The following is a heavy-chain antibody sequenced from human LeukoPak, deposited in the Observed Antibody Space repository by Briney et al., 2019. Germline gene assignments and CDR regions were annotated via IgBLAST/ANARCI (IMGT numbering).Heavy chain of an antibody. CDR1: GFTSTNFW. CDR3: TGERLEGGFDI. CDR2: INQDGSTE. D-gene: IGHD2-15*01. V-gene: IGHV3-7*01. J-gene: IGHJ3*02. Sequence: GGSLRLSCAASGFTSTNFWILWVRQAPGKGLEGVANINQDGSTEQYVGSVKGRFTIFRDNVKNSVYLQMNSLIVDDTAVYYCTGERLEGGFDIWGQGTLVTVSS.